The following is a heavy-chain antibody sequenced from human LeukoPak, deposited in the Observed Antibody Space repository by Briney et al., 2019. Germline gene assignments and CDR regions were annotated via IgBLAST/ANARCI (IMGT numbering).Heavy chain of an antibody. J-gene: IGHJ3*02. CDR1: GYTFTGYY. V-gene: IGHV1-58*02. Sequence: SVKVSCKASGYTFTGYYMHWVRQARGQRLEWIGWIVVGSGNTNYAQKFQERVTITRDMSTSTAYMELSSLRSEDTAVYYCAADRDDDAFDIWGQGTMVTVSS. CDR2: IVVGSGNT. D-gene: IGHD5-24*01. CDR3: AADRDDDAFDI.